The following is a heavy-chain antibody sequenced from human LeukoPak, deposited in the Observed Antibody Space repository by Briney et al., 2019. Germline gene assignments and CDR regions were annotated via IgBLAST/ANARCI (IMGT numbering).Heavy chain of an antibody. CDR1: GFTFSNYG. Sequence: GGSLRLSCAASGFTFSNYGIHWVRQAPGKGLEWVAVISYDGSNKYYADSVKGRFTISRDNSKNTLYLQMNSLRAEGTAVYYCQTLYGDFLDYWGQGTLVTVSS. J-gene: IGHJ4*02. D-gene: IGHD4-17*01. V-gene: IGHV3-30*03. CDR3: QTLYGDFLDY. CDR2: ISYDGSNK.